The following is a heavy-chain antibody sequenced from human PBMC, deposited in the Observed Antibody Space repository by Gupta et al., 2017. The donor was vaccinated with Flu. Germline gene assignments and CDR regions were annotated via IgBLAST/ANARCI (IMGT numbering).Heavy chain of an antibody. CDR3: ARGISCSSTSCNYYYYYYMDV. D-gene: IGHD2-2*01. Sequence: QVQLQQWGAGLLKPSETLSLTCAVYGGSFSGYYWSWIRQPPGKGLEWIGEINHSGSTNYNPSLKSRVTISVDTSKNQFSLKLSSVTAADTAVYYCARGISCSSTSCNYYYYYYMDVWGKGTTVTVSS. CDR2: INHSGST. V-gene: IGHV4-34*01. J-gene: IGHJ6*03. CDR1: GGSFSGYY.